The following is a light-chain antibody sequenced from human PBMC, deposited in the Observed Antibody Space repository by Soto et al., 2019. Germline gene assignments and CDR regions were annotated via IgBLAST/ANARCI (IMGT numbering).Light chain of an antibody. Sequence: QSALTQPASVSGSPGQSYTISCTGTSSDVGSYNLVSWYQQHPGKAPKFMMFEGNKRPSGLSTRVSGSKSGNTASLTISALQAEDEADYYCCSYAGSFTYVFGTGRKVTVL. J-gene: IGLJ1*01. V-gene: IGLV2-23*01. CDR2: EGN. CDR3: CSYAGSFTYV. CDR1: SSDVGSYNL.